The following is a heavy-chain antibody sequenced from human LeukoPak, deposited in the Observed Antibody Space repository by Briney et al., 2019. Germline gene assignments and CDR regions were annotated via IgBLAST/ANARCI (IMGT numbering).Heavy chain of an antibody. CDR3: ARLLITMVRGAIDY. D-gene: IGHD3-10*01. CDR2: INPNSGGT. Sequence: ASVKVSCKASGYTFTSYYMHWVRQAPGQGLEWMGWINPNSGGTNYAQKFQGRVTMTRDTSISTAYMELSRLRSDDTAVYYCARLLITMVRGAIDYWGQGTLVTVSS. CDR1: GYTFTSYY. J-gene: IGHJ4*02. V-gene: IGHV1-2*02.